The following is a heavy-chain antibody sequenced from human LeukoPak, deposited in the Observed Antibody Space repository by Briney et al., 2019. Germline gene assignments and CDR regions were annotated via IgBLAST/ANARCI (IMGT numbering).Heavy chain of an antibody. D-gene: IGHD6-13*01. CDR1: GGSMSYDY. CDR2: IYTSGST. CDR3: ARRRSSSWSFDS. Sequence: SETLSLTCTVSGGSMSYDYWSWIRQTPGMRLEWIGYIYTSGSTRYNPSLKSRVTISVDTSKNHFSLRLRSVTAADTAVYYCARRRSSSWSFDSWGQGTLVTVSS. V-gene: IGHV4-4*09. J-gene: IGHJ4*02.